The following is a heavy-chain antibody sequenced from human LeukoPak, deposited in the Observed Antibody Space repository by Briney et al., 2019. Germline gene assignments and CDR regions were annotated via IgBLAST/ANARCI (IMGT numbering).Heavy chain of an antibody. V-gene: IGHV6-1*01. CDR2: TYYRSKWYN. Sequence: SQTLSLTCAISGDSVSSNSTPWTWIRQSPSRGLEWLGRTYYRSKWYNEYAESVKGRITINPDTSKNQFSLQVNSVTPDDTAVYYCARGYGGLDVWGQGTTVTVSS. J-gene: IGHJ6*02. CDR3: ARGYGGLDV. D-gene: IGHD3-16*01. CDR1: GDSVSSNSTP.